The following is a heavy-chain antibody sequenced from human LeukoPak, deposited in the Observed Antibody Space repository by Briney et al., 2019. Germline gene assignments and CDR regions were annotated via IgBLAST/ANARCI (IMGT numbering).Heavy chain of an antibody. J-gene: IGHJ4*02. D-gene: IGHD1-26*01. Sequence: GESLRLSCAASGFTFSSYSMNWVRQAPGKGLEWVSYISSSGSTICYADSVKGRFTISRDNAKNTLYLQMNSLRAEDTAVYYCAKDASLSIVGATKLYYFDYWGQGTLVTVSS. V-gene: IGHV3-48*04. CDR2: ISSSGSTI. CDR3: AKDASLSIVGATKLYYFDY. CDR1: GFTFSSYS.